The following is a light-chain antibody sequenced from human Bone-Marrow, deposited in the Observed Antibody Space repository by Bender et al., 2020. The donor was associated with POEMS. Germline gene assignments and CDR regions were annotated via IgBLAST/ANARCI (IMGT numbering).Light chain of an antibody. CDR1: SSNIGAHA. CDR3: AVWDDSLNGWV. Sequence: QSVLTQPPSASGTPGQRVTISCSGGSSNIGAHAVNWYQHLPGTAPKLLIYSSHRRPSEVPDRFSGSGSGTSASRAISGLQSEDGADYYCAVWDDSLNGWVFGGGTKLTVL. J-gene: IGLJ3*02. CDR2: SSH. V-gene: IGLV1-44*01.